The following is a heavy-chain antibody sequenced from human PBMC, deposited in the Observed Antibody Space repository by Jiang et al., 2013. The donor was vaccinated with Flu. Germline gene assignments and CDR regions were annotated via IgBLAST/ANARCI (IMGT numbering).Heavy chain of an antibody. CDR3: ARQEQQLVRGLDY. D-gene: IGHD6-13*01. J-gene: IGHJ4*02. Sequence: GLEWMGRIDPSDSYTNYSPSFQGHVTISADKSISTAYLQWSSLKASDTAMYYCARQEQQLVRGLDYWGQGTLVTVSS. V-gene: IGHV5-10-1*01. CDR2: IDPSDSYT.